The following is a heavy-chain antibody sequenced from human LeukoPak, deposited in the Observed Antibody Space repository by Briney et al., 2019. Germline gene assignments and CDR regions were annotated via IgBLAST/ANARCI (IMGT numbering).Heavy chain of an antibody. Sequence: ASVKVSCKTSGYTFTTYAIHWVRQAPGQRLEWMGLINADDGNTRYSQRFQGRVTITRGTSANTAYMELSSLRFEDTAVYYCARGIVVHPSANWFDPWGQGTPVTVSS. J-gene: IGHJ5*02. D-gene: IGHD2-15*01. V-gene: IGHV1-3*01. CDR3: ARGIVVHPSANWFDP. CDR2: INADDGNT. CDR1: GYTFTTYA.